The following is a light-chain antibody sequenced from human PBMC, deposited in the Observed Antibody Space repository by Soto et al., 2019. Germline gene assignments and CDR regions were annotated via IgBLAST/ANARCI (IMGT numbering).Light chain of an antibody. Sequence: DIRMTQSPSTLSASVGDSVTITCRASQKVSPWLAWYQQKAGKAPKLLIYDVYSLKSGVPSRFSGSGSGTEFTLTISSLQSDDFATYYFQQYDSYWETFGQGTKVEFK. V-gene: IGKV1-5*01. J-gene: IGKJ1*01. CDR1: QKVSPW. CDR3: QQYDSYWET. CDR2: DVY.